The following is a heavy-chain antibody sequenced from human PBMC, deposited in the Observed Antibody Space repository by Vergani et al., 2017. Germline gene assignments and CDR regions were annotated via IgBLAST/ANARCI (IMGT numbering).Heavy chain of an antibody. CDR2: INPSGGHT. V-gene: IGHV1-46*03. CDR1: GYTFSNYY. CDR3: ARGGYGILTGYRY. Sequence: QVQVVQSGAEVKKSGASVKVSCKTSGYTFSNYYMHWVRQAPGQGLEWMGIINPSGGHTNYAQKFQGRVTMTRETSTSTVYMELSSLRSEDTARYYCARGGYGILTGYRYWGQGTLVTDS. J-gene: IGHJ4*02. D-gene: IGHD3-9*01.